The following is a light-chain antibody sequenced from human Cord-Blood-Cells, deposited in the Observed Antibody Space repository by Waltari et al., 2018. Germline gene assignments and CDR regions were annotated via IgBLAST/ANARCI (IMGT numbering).Light chain of an antibody. V-gene: IGKV1-39*01. CDR1: QSISSY. Sequence: DIQITQSPSPLSASVGDRVTITCRASQSISSYLNWYKQKPGKAPKLLIYAASSLQSGVPSRFSGSGSGTDFTLTISRLQPEDFATYYCQQSYSTPFTFGPGTKVDIK. CDR3: QQSYSTPFT. J-gene: IGKJ3*01. CDR2: AAS.